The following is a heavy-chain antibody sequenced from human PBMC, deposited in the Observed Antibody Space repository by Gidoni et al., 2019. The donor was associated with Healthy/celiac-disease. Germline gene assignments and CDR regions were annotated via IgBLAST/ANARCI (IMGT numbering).Heavy chain of an antibody. J-gene: IGHJ4*02. V-gene: IGHV4-31*03. CDR3: ARGVGLLYGAGWSIDY. Sequence: QVQLQESGPGLVKPSQTLSLTCTVSGGSISSGGYDWSWIRQHPGKGLEWIGYIYYSGSTYYNPSLKSRVTISVDTSKNQFSLKLSSVTAADTAVYYCARGVGLLYGAGWSIDYWGQGTLVTVSS. D-gene: IGHD2-2*02. CDR1: GGSISSGGYD. CDR2: IYYSGST.